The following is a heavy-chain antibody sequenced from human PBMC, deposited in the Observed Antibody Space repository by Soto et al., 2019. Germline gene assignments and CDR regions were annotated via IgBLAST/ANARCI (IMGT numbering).Heavy chain of an antibody. V-gene: IGHV3-23*01. J-gene: IGHJ4*02. CDR2: IISSGGST. Sequence: PGGSLRLSCAVAGFTFSDYVMRWVRQGPGKGLEWVSTIISSGGSTYYADSVKGRFTISRDNSKNTLYLQMNSLRAEDTAIYYWVLEARAKPFDHWAQRTLVPVSS. CDR1: GFTFSDYV. CDR3: VLEARAKPFDH.